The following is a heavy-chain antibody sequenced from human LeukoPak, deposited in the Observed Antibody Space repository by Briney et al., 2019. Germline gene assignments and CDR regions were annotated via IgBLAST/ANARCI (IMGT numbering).Heavy chain of an antibody. CDR3: ATRVGWDSSGYDYYYYYMDV. D-gene: IGHD3-22*01. CDR2: IIPIFGTA. V-gene: IGHV1-69*06. Sequence: SVKVSCKASGGTFSSYAISWVRQAPGQGLEWMGGIIPIFGTANYAQKFQGRVTITADKSTSTAYMELSSLRSEDTAVYYCATRVGWDSSGYDYYYYYMDVWGKGTTVTVSS. CDR1: GGTFSSYA. J-gene: IGHJ6*03.